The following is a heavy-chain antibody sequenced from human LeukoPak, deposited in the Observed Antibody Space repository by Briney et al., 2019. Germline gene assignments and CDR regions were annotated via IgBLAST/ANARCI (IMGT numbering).Heavy chain of an antibody. CDR2: ISSSSSYI. Sequence: GGSLRLSCAASGFTFSSYAMSWVRQAPGKGLEWVSSISSSSSYIYYADSVKGRFTISRDNAKNSLYLQMNSLRAEDTAVYYCARGIAAAGTDYWGQGTLVTVSS. CDR1: GFTFSSYA. CDR3: ARGIAAAGTDY. J-gene: IGHJ4*02. D-gene: IGHD6-13*01. V-gene: IGHV3-21*01.